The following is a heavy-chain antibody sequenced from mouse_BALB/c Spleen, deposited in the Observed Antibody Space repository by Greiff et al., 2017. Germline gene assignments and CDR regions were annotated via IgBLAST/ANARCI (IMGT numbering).Heavy chain of an antibody. CDR2: IWGDGST. Sequence: QVQLKESGPGLVAPSQSLSITCTVSGFSLTGYGVNWVRQPPGKGLEWLGMIWGDGSTDYNSALKSRLSISKDNSKSQVFLKMNSLQTDDTARYYCARGGLHYAMDDWGQGTSVTVSS. V-gene: IGHV2-6-7*01. CDR1: GFSLTGYG. J-gene: IGHJ4*01. CDR3: ARGGLHYAMDD. D-gene: IGHD2-4*01.